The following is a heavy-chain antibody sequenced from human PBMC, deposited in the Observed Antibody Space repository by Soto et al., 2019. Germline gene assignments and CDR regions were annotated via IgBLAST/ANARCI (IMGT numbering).Heavy chain of an antibody. CDR3: AKVVVAATRHTDFDS. CDR2: IYYDGST. CDR1: GGSINSNNYY. Sequence: SETLSLTCTVSGGSINSNNYYWAWIRQPPGKGLAWIASIYYDGSTYYNPSLKSRVAISVDTSKNHFSLKLSSATAADTAVYYCAKVVVAATRHTDFDSWGQGTLVTVSS. D-gene: IGHD2-15*01. V-gene: IGHV4-39*02. J-gene: IGHJ4*02.